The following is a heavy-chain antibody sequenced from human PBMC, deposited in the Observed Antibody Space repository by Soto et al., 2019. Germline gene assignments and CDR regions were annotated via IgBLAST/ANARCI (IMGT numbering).Heavy chain of an antibody. V-gene: IGHV1-69*11. Sequence: QVQLVQSGAEVKKPGSSVKVSCKASGGTLSSYGINWVRQAPGQGLEWMGGITPILGTAYYAQNFQGRVTITADESTTTAYMELSSLRSDDTAIYYCVRGRTVSGVFDYWGQATLLTVSS. J-gene: IGHJ4*02. CDR3: VRGRTVSGVFDY. D-gene: IGHD6-19*01. CDR2: ITPILGTA. CDR1: GGTLSSYG.